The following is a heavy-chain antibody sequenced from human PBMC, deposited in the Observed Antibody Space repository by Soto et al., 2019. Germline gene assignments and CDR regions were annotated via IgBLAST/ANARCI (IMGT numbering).Heavy chain of an antibody. V-gene: IGHV1-69*13. D-gene: IGHD4-17*01. CDR2: IIPIFGTA. CDR3: ACPSTLRTYGDYRFDY. CDR1: GGTFSSYA. J-gene: IGHJ4*02. Sequence: GASVKVSCKASGGTFSSYAISWVRQAPGQGLEWMGGIIPIFGTANYAQKFQGRVTITADESTSTAYMELSSLRSEDTAVYYCACPSTLRTYGDYRFDYWGQGTLVTVSS.